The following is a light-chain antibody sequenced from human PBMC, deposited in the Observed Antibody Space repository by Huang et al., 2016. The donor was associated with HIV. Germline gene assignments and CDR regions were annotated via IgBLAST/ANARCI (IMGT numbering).Light chain of an antibody. Sequence: DIQMTQSPSTLSASVGDRVTITCRASQSISSWLAWYQQKPGKAPKILISKTSSLESGVPSRFSGSGSGTECTLTISSLQPDDFATYYCQQYKSQWTFGQGTKVEIK. V-gene: IGKV1-5*03. CDR3: QQYKSQWT. CDR1: QSISSW. CDR2: KTS. J-gene: IGKJ1*01.